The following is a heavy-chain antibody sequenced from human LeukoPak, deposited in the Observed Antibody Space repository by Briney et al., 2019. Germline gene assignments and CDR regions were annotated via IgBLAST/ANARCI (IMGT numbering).Heavy chain of an antibody. CDR3: ARGLGGDASGYYFDS. CDR2: INHSGST. CDR1: GGSFKPYY. D-gene: IGHD3-22*01. Sequence: SETLSLTCDVFGGSFKPYYWSWIRQSPGKGLEWIGEINHSGSTNYNPSLKDRLTIFLDTSKKQFSLSLRHVTAADTAVFYCARGLGGDASGYYFDSWDQGTLVTVSS. J-gene: IGHJ4*02. V-gene: IGHV4-34*01.